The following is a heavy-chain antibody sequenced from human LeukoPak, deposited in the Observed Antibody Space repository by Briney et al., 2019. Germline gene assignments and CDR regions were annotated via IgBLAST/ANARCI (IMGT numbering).Heavy chain of an antibody. D-gene: IGHD6-19*01. Sequence: GGSLRLSCAASGFTFSSYGMHWVRQAPGKGLEWVAVIWYDGSNKYYADSVKGRFTISRDNSKNTLYLQMNSLRAEDTAVYYCARGYSSGWPLYYYYGMDVWGQGTMVTVSS. CDR2: IWYDGSNK. CDR1: GFTFSSYG. CDR3: ARGYSSGWPLYYYYGMDV. J-gene: IGHJ6*02. V-gene: IGHV3-33*01.